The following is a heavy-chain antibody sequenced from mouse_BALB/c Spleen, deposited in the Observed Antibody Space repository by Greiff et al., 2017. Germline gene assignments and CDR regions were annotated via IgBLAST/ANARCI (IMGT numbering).Heavy chain of an antibody. V-gene: IGHV5-4*02. J-gene: IGHJ2*01. CDR3: ARRRYGRFDY. Sequence: EVKLVESGGGLVKPGGSLKLSCAASGFTFSDYYMYWVRQTPEKRLEWVATISDGGSYTYYPDSVKGRFTISRDNAKNNLYLQMSSLKSEDTAMYYCARRRYGRFDYWGQGTTLTVSS. CDR1: GFTFSDYY. D-gene: IGHD2-14*01. CDR2: ISDGGSYT.